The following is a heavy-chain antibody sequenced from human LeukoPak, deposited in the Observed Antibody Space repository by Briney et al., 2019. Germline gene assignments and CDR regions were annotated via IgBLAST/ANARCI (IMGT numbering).Heavy chain of an antibody. D-gene: IGHD3/OR15-3a*01. CDR1: GFTFSSYS. V-gene: IGHV3-48*04. CDR3: AREDSRGSGSDFQH. Sequence: GGSLRLSCAASGFTFSSYSMNWVRQAPGKGLEWVSYISSSSSTIYYADSVKGRFTISRDNAKNSLYLQMNSLRAEDTAVYYCAREDSRGSGSDFQHWGQGTLVTVSS. J-gene: IGHJ1*01. CDR2: ISSSSSTI.